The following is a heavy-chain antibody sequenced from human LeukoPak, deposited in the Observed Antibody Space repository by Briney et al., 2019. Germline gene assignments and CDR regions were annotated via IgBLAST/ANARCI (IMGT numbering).Heavy chain of an antibody. CDR1: GGSISSSSYY. D-gene: IGHD2-2*01. Sequence: SETLSLTCTVSGGSISSSSYYWGWIRQPPGKGLEWIGSIYYSGSTYYNPSLKSRVTISVDTSKNQFSLKLSSVTAADTAVYYCARVSRQLLSSWFDPWGQGTLVTVSS. J-gene: IGHJ5*02. CDR3: ARVSRQLLSSWFDP. CDR2: IYYSGST. V-gene: IGHV4-39*07.